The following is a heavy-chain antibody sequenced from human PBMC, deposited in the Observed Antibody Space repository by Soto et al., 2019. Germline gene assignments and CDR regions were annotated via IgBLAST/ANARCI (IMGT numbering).Heavy chain of an antibody. CDR2: IYDSGST. J-gene: IGHJ4*02. CDR3: ASARLHYRTIDY. Sequence: SETLSLTCTVSGGSISSGDYCWTWIRQPPGKGLEWIGYIYDSGSTYDNPSLRNRLTISVDTSKSRFSLKLSLVTAADTAVYYCASARLHYRTIDYWGQGTLVTVSS. V-gene: IGHV4-30-4*01. D-gene: IGHD4-4*01. CDR1: GGSISSGDYC.